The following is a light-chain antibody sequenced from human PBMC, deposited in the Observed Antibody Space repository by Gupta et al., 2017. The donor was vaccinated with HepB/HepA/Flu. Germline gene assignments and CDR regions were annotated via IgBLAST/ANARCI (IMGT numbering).Light chain of an antibody. CDR2: AAS. CDR1: QGISNY. J-gene: IGKJ2*01. Sequence: DIQMTQSPSSLSASVGDRVTITCRASQGISNYLAWYQQKPGKIPRLLIYAASTLQSGFPSRFSGSGSGTDFTLTISSLQPEDVTTYYCQNYNSAPYTFGQGTKLEIK. CDR3: QNYNSAPYT. V-gene: IGKV1-27*01.